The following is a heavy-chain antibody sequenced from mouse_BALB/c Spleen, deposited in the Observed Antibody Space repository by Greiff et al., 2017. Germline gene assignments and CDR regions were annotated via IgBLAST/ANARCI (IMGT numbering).Heavy chain of an antibody. J-gene: IGHJ2*01. V-gene: IGHV5-12-1*01. Sequence: EVKLMESGGGLVKPGGSLKLSCAASGFAFSSYDMSWVRQTPEKRLEWVAYISSGGGSTYYPDTVKGRFTISRDNARNILYLQMSSLRSEDTAMYYCARWRKDYFDYWGQGTTLTVSS. CDR1: GFAFSSYD. CDR3: ARWRKDYFDY. CDR2: ISSGGGST.